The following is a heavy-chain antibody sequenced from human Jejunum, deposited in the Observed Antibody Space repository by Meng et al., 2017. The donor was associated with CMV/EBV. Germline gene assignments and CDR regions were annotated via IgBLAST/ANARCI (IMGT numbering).Heavy chain of an antibody. CDR3: ARQIRPIDY. CDR1: GFIFSGYY. Sequence: LSCAASGFIFSGYYMDWIRQAPGKGLEWVSYISSSGSTIYYADSVKGRFTISRDNAKNSLYLQMNSLRADDTAVYYCARQIRPIDYWGQGTLVTVSS. J-gene: IGHJ4*02. CDR2: ISSSGSTI. D-gene: IGHD3-10*01. V-gene: IGHV3-11*01.